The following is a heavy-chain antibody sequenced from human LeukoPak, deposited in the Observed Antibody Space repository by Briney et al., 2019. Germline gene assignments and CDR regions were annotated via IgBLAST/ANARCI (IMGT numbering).Heavy chain of an antibody. CDR1: GFTFGDYA. D-gene: IGHD3-9*01. CDR3: TRDLDDILTGYLYYFDY. V-gene: IGHV3-49*04. CDR2: IRSKAYGGTT. Sequence: GGSLRLSCTASGFTFGDYAMSWVRQAPGKGLEWVGFIRSKAYGGTTEYAASVKGRFTISRDDSKSIAYLQMNSLKTEDTAVYYCTRDLDDILTGYLYYFDYWGQGTLVTVSS. J-gene: IGHJ4*02.